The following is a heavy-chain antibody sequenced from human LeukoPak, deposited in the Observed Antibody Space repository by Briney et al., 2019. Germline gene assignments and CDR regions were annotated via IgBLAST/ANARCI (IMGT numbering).Heavy chain of an antibody. J-gene: IGHJ4*02. V-gene: IGHV3-23*01. CDR2: ISANGGST. Sequence: PGGSLRLSCAASGFTFSSYAMSWVRQAPGKGLEWVSAISANGGSTHYADSVKGRFTISRDNSKNTLYLQMNSLRAEDTAVYYCAKARAGGYSDYWGQGTLVTVSS. D-gene: IGHD3-10*01. CDR1: GFTFSSYA. CDR3: AKARAGGYSDY.